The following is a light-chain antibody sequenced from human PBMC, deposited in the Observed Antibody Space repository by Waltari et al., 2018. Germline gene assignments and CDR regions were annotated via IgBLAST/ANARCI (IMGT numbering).Light chain of an antibody. CDR2: GNS. Sequence: QSVLTQPPSVSGAPGLMVTISCTWSSSNIGAGYDVLWYQQLPGTAPKLLIYGNSNRPSGVPDRFSGSKSGTSASLAITGLQAEDEADYYCQSYDSSLSGSVVFGGGTKLTVL. CDR3: QSYDSSLSGSVV. CDR1: SSNIGAGYD. V-gene: IGLV1-40*01. J-gene: IGLJ2*01.